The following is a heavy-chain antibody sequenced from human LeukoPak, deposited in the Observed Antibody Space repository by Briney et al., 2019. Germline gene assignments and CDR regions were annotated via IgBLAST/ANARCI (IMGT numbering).Heavy chain of an antibody. CDR1: GDSISTYY. CDR3: ARGRTWHNGFDY. Sequence: SSETLSLTCTVSGDSISTYYWSWIRQPPGQGLEWIGYIFYSGSTNYNPSLKNRVTISVDTSKNQCSLKLSSVTAADTAVYYCARGRTWHNGFDYWGQGALVTVSS. J-gene: IGHJ4*02. D-gene: IGHD1/OR15-1a*01. V-gene: IGHV4-59*01. CDR2: IFYSGST.